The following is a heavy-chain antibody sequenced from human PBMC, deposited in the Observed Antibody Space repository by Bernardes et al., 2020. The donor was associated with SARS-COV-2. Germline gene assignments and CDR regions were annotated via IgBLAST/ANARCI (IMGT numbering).Heavy chain of an antibody. J-gene: IGHJ6*02. CDR2: IWYDGSTK. Sequence: GGSLRLSCAASGFTFNTYGMHWVRRAPGKGLEWVAFIWYDGSTKYYADSAKGRFTISRDNSKNTLYLQMNSLRVEDTAVYYCVRRFCSVSSACGNFYGMGVWGQGTTVTVSS. CDR3: VRRFCSVSSACGNFYGMGV. V-gene: IGHV3-33*01. D-gene: IGHD6-19*01. CDR1: GFTFNTYG.